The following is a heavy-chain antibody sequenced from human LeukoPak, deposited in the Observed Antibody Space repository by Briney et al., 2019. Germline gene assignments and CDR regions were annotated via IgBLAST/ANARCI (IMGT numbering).Heavy chain of an antibody. CDR3: ARGPATTSCFAY. Sequence: GGSLRLSCAASGFTFSSYAMHWVRQAPGKGLEGVAVISYDGSNKYYADSVKGRFTISRDNSKNTLYLQMNSVRAEDTAVYYCARGPATTSCFAYWGQGTLVTVSS. CDR2: ISYDGSNK. V-gene: IGHV3-30*01. D-gene: IGHD2-2*01. J-gene: IGHJ4*02. CDR1: GFTFSSYA.